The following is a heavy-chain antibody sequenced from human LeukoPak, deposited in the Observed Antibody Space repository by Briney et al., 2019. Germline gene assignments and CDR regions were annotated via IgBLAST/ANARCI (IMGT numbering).Heavy chain of an antibody. D-gene: IGHD6-25*01. CDR1: GGSISSGGYY. Sequence: NPSETLSLTCTVSGGSISSGGYYWSWIRQHPGKGLEWIGYIYYSGSTYYNPSLKSRVTISVDTSKNQFSPKLSSVTAADTAVYYCAREERLSGAFDIWGQGTMVTVSS. V-gene: IGHV4-31*03. J-gene: IGHJ3*02. CDR3: AREERLSGAFDI. CDR2: IYYSGST.